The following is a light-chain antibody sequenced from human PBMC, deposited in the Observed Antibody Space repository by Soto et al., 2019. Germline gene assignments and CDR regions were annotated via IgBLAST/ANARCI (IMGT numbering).Light chain of an antibody. CDR2: GAS. V-gene: IGKV3-20*01. CDR3: QQDDCSPIFT. Sequence: EIVLTQSPGTLSLSPGERATLSCRASQSVSSSYLAWYQQKPGQAPRLLIYGASSRATDIPDRFSGRGSGSDFTPATSGPEPEDFAVYYYQQDDCSPIFTFGPGTKVDIK. CDR1: QSVSSSY. J-gene: IGKJ3*01.